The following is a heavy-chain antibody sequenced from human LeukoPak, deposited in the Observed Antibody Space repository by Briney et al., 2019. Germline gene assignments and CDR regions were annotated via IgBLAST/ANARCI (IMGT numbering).Heavy chain of an antibody. D-gene: IGHD3-10*01. CDR2: ISLDGSTE. CDR3: MRDYMGWFDP. CDR1: GFSLSNFQ. V-gene: IGHV3-30-3*01. J-gene: IGHJ5*02. Sequence: GRSLRLSCVASGFSLSNFQMYWVRQAPGKGLEWVSIISLDGSTEFYADSVKGRFTISRDTASNTMHLEMNNLRIEDAAVYYCMRDYMGWFDPWGQGSLVTVSS.